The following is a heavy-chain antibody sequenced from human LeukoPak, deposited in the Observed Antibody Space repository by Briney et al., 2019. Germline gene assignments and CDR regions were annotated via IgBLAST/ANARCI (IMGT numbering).Heavy chain of an antibody. V-gene: IGHV1-69*04. CDR3: ARGEAARRNWFDP. CDR1: GGTFSSYA. CDR2: IIPILGIA. Sequence: APVKVSCKASGGTFSSYAISWVRQAPGQGLEWMGRIIPILGIANYAQKFQGRVTITADKSTSTAYMELSSLRSEDTAVYYCARGEAARRNWFDPWGQGTLVTVSS. D-gene: IGHD6-6*01. J-gene: IGHJ5*02.